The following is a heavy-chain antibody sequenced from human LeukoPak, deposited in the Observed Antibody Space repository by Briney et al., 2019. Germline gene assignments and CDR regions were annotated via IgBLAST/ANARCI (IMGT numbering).Heavy chain of an antibody. CDR1: GYSFTSYW. CDR3: ARPQGAFALNAFNI. V-gene: IGHV5-51*01. Sequence: GESLQISCQGSGYSFTSYWIGWVRQMPGKGLEWMGIIYPADSDTRYSPSFQGQVTISADKSISTAYLQWSSLKASDTAMYYCARPQGAFALNAFNIWGQGTMVTVSS. CDR2: IYPADSDT. J-gene: IGHJ3*02.